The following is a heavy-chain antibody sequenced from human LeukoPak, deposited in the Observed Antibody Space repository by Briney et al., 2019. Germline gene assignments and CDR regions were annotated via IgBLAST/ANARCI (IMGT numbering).Heavy chain of an antibody. CDR1: GFTFSSYS. D-gene: IGHD3-22*01. CDR3: AGEHYYDSSGHPRSDY. Sequence: PGGSLRLSCAASGFTFSSYSMNWVRQAPGKGLEWVSSISSSSSYIYYADSVKGRFTISRDNAKNSLYLQMNSLRAEDTAVYYCAGEHYYDSSGHPRSDYWGQGTLVTVSS. J-gene: IGHJ4*02. V-gene: IGHV3-21*01. CDR2: ISSSSSYI.